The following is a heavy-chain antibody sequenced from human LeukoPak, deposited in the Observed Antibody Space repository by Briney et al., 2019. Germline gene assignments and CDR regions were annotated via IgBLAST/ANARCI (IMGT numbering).Heavy chain of an antibody. Sequence: AGESLRISCQGSGFSFTSYWISWVRPMPGKGLEWMGRIDPTDSTTNYSPSFQGRVSFSADKSISTVYLQWGSLKASDTAIYYCARHDGSGSYDWFESWGQGTLVTVSS. CDR3: ARHDGSGSYDWFES. J-gene: IGHJ5*01. CDR1: GFSFTSYW. CDR2: IDPTDSTT. V-gene: IGHV5-10-1*01. D-gene: IGHD3-10*01.